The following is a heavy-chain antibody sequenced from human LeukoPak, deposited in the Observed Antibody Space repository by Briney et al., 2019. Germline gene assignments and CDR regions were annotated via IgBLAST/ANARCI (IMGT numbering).Heavy chain of an antibody. Sequence: ASVKVSCKASGGTFGSYAISWVRQAPGQGLEWMGGIIPIFGTANYAQKFQGRVTITADESTSTAYMELSSLRSEDTAVYYCARDSAKDIVVVPAAPLDYWGQGTLVTVSS. D-gene: IGHD2-2*01. CDR1: GGTFGSYA. CDR3: ARDSAKDIVVVPAAPLDY. V-gene: IGHV1-69*13. CDR2: IIPIFGTA. J-gene: IGHJ4*02.